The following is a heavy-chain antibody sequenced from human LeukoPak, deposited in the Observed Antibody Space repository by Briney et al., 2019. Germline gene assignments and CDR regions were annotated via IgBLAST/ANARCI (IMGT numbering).Heavy chain of an antibody. CDR1: GGSISSGSYY. V-gene: IGHV4-61*02. J-gene: IGHJ3*02. CDR2: IYTSGST. Sequence: PSQTLSLTCTVSGGSISSGSYYWGWIRQPAGKGLEGIGRIYTSGSTNYNPSLKSRVTISVDTSKNQFSLKLSSVTAADTAVYYCARNSGSYHRAFDIWGQGTMVTVSS. D-gene: IGHD1-26*01. CDR3: ARNSGSYHRAFDI.